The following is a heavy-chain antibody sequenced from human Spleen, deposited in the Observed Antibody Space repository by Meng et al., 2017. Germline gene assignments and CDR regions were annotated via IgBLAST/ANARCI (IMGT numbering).Heavy chain of an antibody. Sequence: AHPLQSGPEVKKPGASVRLSCKASGYTFGIYGICWVRQAPGQGLEWMGWFVNYVDTYPAPKFQGRVTMTTDTHTNTAFMELRSLTSDDTAVYYCASGTPGRSYFDYWGQGTLVTVSS. V-gene: IGHV1-18*01. CDR3: ASGTPGRSYFDY. CDR1: GYTFGIYG. CDR2: FVNYVDT. J-gene: IGHJ4*02. D-gene: IGHD2-15*01.